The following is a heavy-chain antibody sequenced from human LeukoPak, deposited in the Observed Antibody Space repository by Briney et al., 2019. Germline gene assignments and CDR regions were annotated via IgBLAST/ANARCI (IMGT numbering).Heavy chain of an antibody. D-gene: IGHD2-15*01. Sequence: SGTLSLTCSVSGFSISSGYQWGWIRQSPGKGLEWIGTIHHSGNTDYNPSLESRVTMSVGTSKNEFSLKLNFVTAADTAVYYCARDTSSRWYLFDYWGQGTLVTVSS. CDR2: IHHSGNT. V-gene: IGHV4-38-2*02. CDR3: ARDTSSRWYLFDY. J-gene: IGHJ4*02. CDR1: GFSISSGYQ.